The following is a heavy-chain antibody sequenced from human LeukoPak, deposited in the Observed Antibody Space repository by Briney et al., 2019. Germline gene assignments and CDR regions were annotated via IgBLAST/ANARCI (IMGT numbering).Heavy chain of an antibody. V-gene: IGHV3-7*01. D-gene: IGHD3-3*01. CDR2: IKQDGSEK. Sequence: GGSLRLSCEASGFTFSSYWMSWVRQAPGKGLEWVANIKQDGSEKYYVDSVKGRFTISRDNAKNSLYLQMNSLRAEDTAVYYCARGPSARFFGVAKGAFDIWGQGTMVTVSS. CDR3: ARGPSARFFGVAKGAFDI. CDR1: GFTFSSYW. J-gene: IGHJ3*02.